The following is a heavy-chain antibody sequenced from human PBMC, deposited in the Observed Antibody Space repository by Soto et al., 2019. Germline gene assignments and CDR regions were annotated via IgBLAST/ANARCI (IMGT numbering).Heavy chain of an antibody. CDR1: GYTFTSYG. CDR2: ISAYNGNT. V-gene: IGHV1-18*01. J-gene: IGHJ4*02. Sequence: GASVKVSCKASGYTFTSYGISWVRQAPGQGLEWMGWISAYNGNTNYAQKLQGRVTMTTDTSTSTAYMELRSLRSDDTAVYYCARVPSHYYDSSGYSGSLIDYWGQGTLVTVSS. CDR3: ARVPSHYYDSSGYSGSLIDY. D-gene: IGHD3-22*01.